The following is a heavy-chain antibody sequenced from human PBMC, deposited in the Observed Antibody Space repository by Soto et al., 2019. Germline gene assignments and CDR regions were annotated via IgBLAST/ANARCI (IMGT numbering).Heavy chain of an antibody. CDR3: VRQPGGVATPGDDY. CDR2: MNPSSGDS. J-gene: IGHJ4*02. D-gene: IGHD2-15*01. CDR1: GYPFTAFD. V-gene: IGHV1-8*01. Sequence: QVQLVQSGAEVKKPGASVKVSCEASGYPFTAFDINWVRQAAGQGLEWMGWMNPSSGDSAFAQRFQDRITMPRTTPFSAAYMELSRLTSDDAAVYYCVRQPGGVATPGDDYWGQGTLVTVSS.